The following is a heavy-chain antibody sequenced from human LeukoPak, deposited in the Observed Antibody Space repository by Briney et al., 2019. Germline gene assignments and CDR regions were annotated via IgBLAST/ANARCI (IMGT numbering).Heavy chain of an antibody. D-gene: IGHD3-9*01. J-gene: IGHJ6*03. CDR3: ARGYYDILYYMDV. CDR1: GFTFSTYG. Sequence: QPGGSLRLSCAASGFTFSTYGMTWVRQAPGKGLEWVSAISGSGGSTYYADSVKGRFTISRDNSKNTLYLQMNSLRAEDTAVYYCARGYYDILYYMDVWGKGTRSPSP. CDR2: ISGSGGST. V-gene: IGHV3-23*01.